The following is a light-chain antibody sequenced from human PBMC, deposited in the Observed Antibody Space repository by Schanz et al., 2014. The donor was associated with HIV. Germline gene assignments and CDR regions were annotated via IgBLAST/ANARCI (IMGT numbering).Light chain of an antibody. J-gene: IGLJ3*02. CDR2: DNY. CDR3: GTWDSSLRAVV. CDR1: TSNIGNNY. Sequence: QSVLTQPPSVSAAPGQKVTISCSGSTSNIGNNYVSWYQQLPGTAPKLLIYDNYKRPSEIPGRFSASKSGTSATLGITGLQIGDEADYYCGTWDSSLRAVVFGGGTKLTVL. V-gene: IGLV1-51*01.